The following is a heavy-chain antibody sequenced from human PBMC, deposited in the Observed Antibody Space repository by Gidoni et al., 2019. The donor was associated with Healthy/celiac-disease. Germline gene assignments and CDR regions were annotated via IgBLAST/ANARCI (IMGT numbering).Heavy chain of an antibody. J-gene: IGHJ4*02. D-gene: IGHD5-18*01. V-gene: IGHV5-51*01. CDR2: IYPGDSDA. Sequence: EVQLVQSGAEVKKPGESLKISCQGSGYSFTSYWIGWVRQMPGKGLAWMGTIYPGDSDAKYSPSFQGHVTISADKSISTAYRQWSSLKAADTAMYYCATTVRDGYSHYWGQGTLVTVSS. CDR1: GYSFTSYW. CDR3: ATTVRDGYSHY.